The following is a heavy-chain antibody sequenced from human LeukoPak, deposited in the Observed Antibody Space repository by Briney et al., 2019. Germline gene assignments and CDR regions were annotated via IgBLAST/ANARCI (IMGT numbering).Heavy chain of an antibody. D-gene: IGHD3-3*01. CDR3: ARTLRFLEWLLPDNWFDP. CDR2: MNPNSGNI. CDR1: GYTFTSYD. V-gene: IGHV1-8*01. J-gene: IGHJ5*02. Sequence: ASVKVSCKASGYTFTSYDINWVRQATGQGLEWMGWMNPNSGNIGYAQKFQGRVTMTRNTSISTAYMELSSLRSEDTAVFYCARTLRFLEWLLPDNWFDPWGQGTLVTVSS.